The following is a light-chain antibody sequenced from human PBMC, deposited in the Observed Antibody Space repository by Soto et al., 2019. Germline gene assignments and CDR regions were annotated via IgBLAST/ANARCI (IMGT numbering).Light chain of an antibody. Sequence: QSVLTQPPSVSGAPGQRVTISCTGSSSNIGAGYDVHWYQQLPGRAPKLLIYGNTNRPSGVPDRFSGPKSGTSASLAITELQAEDEADYYCLSFDSSLSVVFGGGTQLTVL. V-gene: IGLV1-40*01. CDR2: GNT. CDR3: LSFDSSLSVV. CDR1: SSNIGAGYD. J-gene: IGLJ2*01.